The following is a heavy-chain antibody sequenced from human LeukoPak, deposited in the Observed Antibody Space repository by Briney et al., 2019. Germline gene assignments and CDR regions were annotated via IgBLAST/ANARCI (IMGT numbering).Heavy chain of an antibody. CDR3: ARDRGYGYFDY. V-gene: IGHV4-59*01. Sequence: SETLSLTCTVSGGSISSDYWSWIRQPPGKGLEWIGYIYYSGSTNYNPSLKSPVTISVDTSKNQFSLKLSSVTAADTAVYYCARDRGYGYFDYWGQGTLVTVSS. CDR2: IYYSGST. CDR1: GGSISSDY. D-gene: IGHD5-12*01. J-gene: IGHJ4*02.